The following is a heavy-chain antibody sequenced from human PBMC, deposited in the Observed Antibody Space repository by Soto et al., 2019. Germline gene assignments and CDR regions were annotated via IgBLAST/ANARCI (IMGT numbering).Heavy chain of an antibody. J-gene: IGHJ3*02. CDR2: IYFSGST. CDR1: GGSINSGGYY. D-gene: IGHD3-22*01. CDR3: PRPSSGYSSGAFDI. V-gene: IGHV4-31*03. Sequence: QVQLQESGPGLVKPSQTLSLTCSVSGGSINSGGYYWSWIRQHPGKGLEWIGYIYFSGSTYYNPSLKSRVTISVDTSKNQFSLRLSSVTAADTAVYYCPRPSSGYSSGAFDIWGQGTMVTVSS.